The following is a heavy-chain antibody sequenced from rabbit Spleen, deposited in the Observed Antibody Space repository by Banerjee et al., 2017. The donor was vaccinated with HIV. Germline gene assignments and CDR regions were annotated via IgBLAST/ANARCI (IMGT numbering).Heavy chain of an antibody. J-gene: IGHJ4*01. D-gene: IGHD1-1*01. CDR1: GFDFSRGYD. V-gene: IGHV1S40*01. CDR2: IFTGKS. Sequence: QQLVESGGGLVKPGASLTLTCKASGFDFSRGYDMCWVRLAPGKGLEWIGCIFTGKSVYASWAKGRFTMSRTSSTTVTLQMSSLTAADTATYFCARDLVAVIGWNFNLWGPGTLVTVS. CDR3: ARDLVAVIGWNFNL.